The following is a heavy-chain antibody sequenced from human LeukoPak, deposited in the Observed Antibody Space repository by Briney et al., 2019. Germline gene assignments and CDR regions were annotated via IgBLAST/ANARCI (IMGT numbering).Heavy chain of an antibody. CDR2: ISSSSSTI. J-gene: IGHJ4*02. D-gene: IGHD3-10*01. CDR3: ARDSRVGYYGSGSPQNDY. V-gene: IGHV3-48*04. CDR1: GFTFSSYS. Sequence: GGSLRLSCAASGFTFSSYSMNWVRQAPGKGLEWVSYISSSSSTIYYADSVKGRFTISRDNAKNSLYLQMNSLRAEDTAVYYCARDSRVGYYGSGSPQNDYWGQGTLVTVSS.